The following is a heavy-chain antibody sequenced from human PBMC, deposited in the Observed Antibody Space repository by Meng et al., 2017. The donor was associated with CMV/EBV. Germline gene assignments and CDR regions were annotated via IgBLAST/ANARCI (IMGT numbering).Heavy chain of an antibody. CDR1: GITFSCCW. CDR2: IKQDGSEK. D-gene: IGHD3-10*01. J-gene: IGHJ3*02. CDR3: ARLFTDAFDI. Sequence: GESLKISCAASGITFSCCWMSWVRQAAGKGLEWVANIKQDGSEKYYVDSVKGRFTISRDNAKNSLYLQMNSLRAEDMAVYYCARLFTDAFDIWGQGTMVTVSS. V-gene: IGHV3-7*01.